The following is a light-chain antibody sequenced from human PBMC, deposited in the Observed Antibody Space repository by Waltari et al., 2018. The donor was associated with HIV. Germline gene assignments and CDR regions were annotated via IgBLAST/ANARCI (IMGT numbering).Light chain of an antibody. CDR2: AAS. Sequence: DIQMTQSQSSLSASVGDRVTITCRASQGIRDNLSWFKQKPGRAPKRRFYAASTLHSGVPSRFSGRGSGTEFTLTISSLQPEDFATYVCLQQKTFPLAFGPGTRVDI. CDR3: LQQKTFPLA. CDR1: QGIRDN. J-gene: IGKJ3*01. V-gene: IGKV1-17*01.